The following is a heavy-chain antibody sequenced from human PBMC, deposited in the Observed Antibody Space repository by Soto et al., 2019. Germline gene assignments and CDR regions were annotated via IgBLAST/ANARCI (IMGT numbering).Heavy chain of an antibody. V-gene: IGHV1-3*01. Sequence: QVQLVQSGAEVKKPGASVKVSCKASGYTFTSYAMHWVRQAPGQRLEWMGWINAGNGNTKYSQKFQGRVTITRDTSASTAYMELSSLRSEDTAVYYCARGAPPRGSGWSDFDYRGQGTLVTVSS. D-gene: IGHD6-19*01. J-gene: IGHJ4*02. CDR1: GYTFTSYA. CDR2: INAGNGNT. CDR3: ARGAPPRGSGWSDFDY.